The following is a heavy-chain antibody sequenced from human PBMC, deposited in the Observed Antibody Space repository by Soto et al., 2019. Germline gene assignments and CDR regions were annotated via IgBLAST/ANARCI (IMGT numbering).Heavy chain of an antibody. V-gene: IGHV4-39*07. J-gene: IGHJ4*02. Sequence: SETLSLTCTVSGGSISSSSYYWGWIRQPPGKGLEWIGSIYYSGSTYYNPSLMSRVTVSVDTSKNQFSLKVNSVTAADTAVYYCARAGGLGAVAVDYWGQGTLVSVSS. D-gene: IGHD6-19*01. CDR3: ARAGGLGAVAVDY. CDR2: IYYSGST. CDR1: GGSISSSSYY.